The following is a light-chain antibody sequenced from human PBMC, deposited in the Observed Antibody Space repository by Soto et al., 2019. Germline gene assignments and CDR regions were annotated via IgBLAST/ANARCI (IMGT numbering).Light chain of an antibody. V-gene: IGKV3-11*01. Sequence: EIVLTQSPATLSLSPGKRATLSCRASQSVGSYLAWYQQKPGQAPRLLIYDASNRATGIPARFSGSGSGTDFTLTFSGLEPEDFAVYYCQQRSNWPPVTFGGGTKVEIK. J-gene: IGKJ4*01. CDR1: QSVGSY. CDR2: DAS. CDR3: QQRSNWPPVT.